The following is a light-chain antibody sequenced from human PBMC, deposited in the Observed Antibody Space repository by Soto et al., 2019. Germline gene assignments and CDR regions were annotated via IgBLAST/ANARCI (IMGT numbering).Light chain of an antibody. CDR1: SSDVGGYNY. Sequence: QSVLTPPASVSGSPGQSITISGTGTSSDVGGYNYVSWYQQHPGKAPKLIIYDASNRPSGVANRFSGSKSGNTASLTISGLQAEDEADDYCSSYTSSSTLVFGGGTKLTVL. V-gene: IGLV2-14*01. CDR2: DAS. CDR3: SSYTSSSTLV. J-gene: IGLJ2*01.